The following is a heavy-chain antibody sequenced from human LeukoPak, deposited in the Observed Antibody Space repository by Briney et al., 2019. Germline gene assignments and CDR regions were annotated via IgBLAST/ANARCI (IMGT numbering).Heavy chain of an antibody. V-gene: IGHV3-21*01. CDR3: ASKPNCSGGSCYSV. CDR1: GFTFSSYS. CDR2: ISSSSSYI. Sequence: GSLRLSCAASGFTFSSYSMNWVRQAPGKGLEWVPSISSSSSYIYYADSVKGRFTISRDNAKNSLYLQMNSLRAEDTAVYYCASKPNCSGGSCYSVWGQGTLVTVSS. D-gene: IGHD2-15*01. J-gene: IGHJ4*02.